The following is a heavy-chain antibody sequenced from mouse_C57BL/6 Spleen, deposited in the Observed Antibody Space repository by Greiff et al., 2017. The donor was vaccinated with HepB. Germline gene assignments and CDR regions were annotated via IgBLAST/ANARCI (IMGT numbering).Heavy chain of an antibody. J-gene: IGHJ4*01. D-gene: IGHD1-1*01. V-gene: IGHV14-4*01. Sequence: EVKLMESGAELVRPGASVKLSCTASGFNIKDDYMHWVKQRPEQGLEWIGWIDPENGDTEYASKFQGKATITADTSSNTAYLQLSSLTSEDTAVYYCTKPITTVVGVDYWGQGTSVTVSS. CDR3: TKPITTVVGVDY. CDR1: GFNIKDDY. CDR2: IDPENGDT.